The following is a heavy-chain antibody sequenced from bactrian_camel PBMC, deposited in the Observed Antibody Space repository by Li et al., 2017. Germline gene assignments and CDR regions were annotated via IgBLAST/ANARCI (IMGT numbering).Heavy chain of an antibody. J-gene: IGHJ6*01. V-gene: IGHV3S36*01. CDR3: VRGRADGTVWEFGY. Sequence: VQLVESGGGLVQPGGSLRLSCSTSGFTFADSAMNWIRQAPGKGLEWVSSIRNVKEGSRTYYAASVKGRFTISRDNAKNTVYLQLDTLKTADTAVYYCVRGRADGTVWEFGYWGQGTQVTVS. D-gene: IGHD5*01. CDR1: GFTFADSA. CDR2: IRNVKEGSRT.